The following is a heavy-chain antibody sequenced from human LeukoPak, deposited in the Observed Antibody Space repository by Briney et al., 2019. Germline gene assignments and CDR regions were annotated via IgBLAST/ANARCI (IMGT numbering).Heavy chain of an antibody. CDR3: ARVIAAAGTGWVDY. D-gene: IGHD6-13*01. CDR2: VFHSGST. CDR1: GYSICTGYY. Sequence: PSETLSLTCAVSGYSICTGYYWSWFRQPPGKGLEWIGNVFHSGSTYYNPSLKSRVTMSVDTSKNQFSLKLTSVTAADTAVYYCARVIAAAGTGWVDYWGQGTLVTVSS. J-gene: IGHJ4*02. V-gene: IGHV4-38-2*01.